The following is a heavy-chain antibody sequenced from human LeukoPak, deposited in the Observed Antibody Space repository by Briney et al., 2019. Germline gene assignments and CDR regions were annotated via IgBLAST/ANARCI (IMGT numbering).Heavy chain of an antibody. CDR3: ARGSVVPDKGRSYFDL. V-gene: IGHV4-34*01. D-gene: IGHD2-2*01. Sequence: SETLSLTCAVYGGSFSGYYWSWIRQPPGKGLEWIGGINHSGSTNYNPSLKSRVTISVDTSKNQFSLKLSSVTAADTAVYYCARGSVVPDKGRSYFDLWGRGTLVAVSS. J-gene: IGHJ2*01. CDR2: INHSGST. CDR1: GGSFSGYY.